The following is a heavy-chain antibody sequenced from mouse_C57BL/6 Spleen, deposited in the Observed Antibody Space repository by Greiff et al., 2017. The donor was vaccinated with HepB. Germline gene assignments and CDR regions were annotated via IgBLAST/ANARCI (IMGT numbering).Heavy chain of an antibody. Sequence: VQLKESGGGLVQPGGSMKLSCVASGFTFSNYWMNWVRQSPEKGLEWVAQIRLKSDNYATHYAEAVKGRFTISRDDSKSSVYLQMNNLSALDTESYYFTDSYVDWYFDVWGTVTTVTVSS. CDR1: GFTFSNYW. CDR3: TDSYVDWYFDV. J-gene: IGHJ1*03. D-gene: IGHD3-3*01. V-gene: IGHV6-3*01. CDR2: IRLKSDNYAT.